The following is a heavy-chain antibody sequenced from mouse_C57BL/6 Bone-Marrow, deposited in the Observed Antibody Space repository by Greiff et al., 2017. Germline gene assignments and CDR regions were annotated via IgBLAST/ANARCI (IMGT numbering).Heavy chain of an antibody. CDR3: TRLSWFAY. Sequence: EVQLQQPGAELVRPGTSVKLSCKTSGYTFTSYWMHWVKQRPGQGLEWIGAIYPGNSDTSYNQKFKGKAKLTAVTSASTAYMELSSLTNEDSAVYYCTRLSWFAYWGQGTLVTVSA. CDR2: IYPGNSDT. V-gene: IGHV1-5*01. CDR1: GYTFTSYW. J-gene: IGHJ3*01.